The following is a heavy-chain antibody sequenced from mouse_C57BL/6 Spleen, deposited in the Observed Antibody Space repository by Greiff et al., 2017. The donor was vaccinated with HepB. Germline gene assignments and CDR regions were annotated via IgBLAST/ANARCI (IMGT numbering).Heavy chain of an antibody. CDR2: INPYNGDT. Sequence: EVQLQQSGPELVKPGDSVKISCKASGYSFTGYFMNWVMQSHGKSLEWIGRINPYNGDTFYNQKFKGKATLTVDKSSSTAHMELRSLTSEDSAVYYCARSGITTVPRWDFVVWGTGTTVTVSS. CDR3: ARSGITTVPRWDFVV. V-gene: IGHV1-20*01. J-gene: IGHJ1*03. CDR1: GYSFTGYF. D-gene: IGHD1-1*01.